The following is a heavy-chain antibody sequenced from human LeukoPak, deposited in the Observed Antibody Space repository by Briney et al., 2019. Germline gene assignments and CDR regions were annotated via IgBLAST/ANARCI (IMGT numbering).Heavy chain of an antibody. V-gene: IGHV3-21*01. CDR2: ISCSSSYI. D-gene: IGHD6-19*01. Sequence: GGSLRLSCAASGFTFSSYSMKWVRQAPGGGREWVSSISCSSSYIYYAASVKGRFTISRDNAKTSLYLQMNSVRVEDTAVYYCAREDSSGWYSMDYWGQGTLVTVSS. CDR1: GFTFSSYS. J-gene: IGHJ4*02. CDR3: AREDSSGWYSMDY.